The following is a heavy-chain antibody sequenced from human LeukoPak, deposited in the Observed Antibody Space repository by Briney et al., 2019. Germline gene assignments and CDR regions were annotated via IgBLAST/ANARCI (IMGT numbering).Heavy chain of an antibody. V-gene: IGHV4-4*07. Sequence: SETLSLTCTVSGDSFSGYYWSWIRQPAGKGLEWIGRIYTNGNTDYNPSLKSRVTMSIDTSKKQFSLNLYSVTAADTAMYYYAKIYSWNTVFDPWGQGTLVTVSS. CDR3: AKIYSWNTVFDP. CDR2: IYTNGNT. CDR1: GDSFSGYY. J-gene: IGHJ5*02. D-gene: IGHD1/OR15-1a*01.